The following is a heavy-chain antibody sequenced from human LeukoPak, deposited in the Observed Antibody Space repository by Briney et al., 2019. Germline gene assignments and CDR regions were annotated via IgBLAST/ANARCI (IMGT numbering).Heavy chain of an antibody. V-gene: IGHV3-7*01. CDR3: ARPPYGSGSYYKVPDFDY. J-gene: IGHJ4*02. D-gene: IGHD3-10*01. Sequence: PGGSLRLSCAASGFTFSSYWMSWVRQAPGKGLEWVANIKQDGSEKYYVDSVKGRFTISRDNAKNSLYLQMNSLRAEDTAVYYCARPPYGSGSYYKVPDFDYWGQGTLVTVSS. CDR2: IKQDGSEK. CDR1: GFTFSSYW.